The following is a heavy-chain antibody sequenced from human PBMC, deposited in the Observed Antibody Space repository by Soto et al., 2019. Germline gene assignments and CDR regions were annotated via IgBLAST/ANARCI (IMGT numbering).Heavy chain of an antibody. J-gene: IGHJ6*02. CDR1: GYSFTSYW. Sequence: GESLKISCKGSGYSFTSYWIGWVRQMPGKGLEWMGIIYPGDSDTRYSPSFQGQVTISADKSISTAYLQWSSLKASDTAMYYCARRGAGAAAGTGPYYYYYGMDVWGQGTTVTVS. V-gene: IGHV5-51*01. CDR3: ARRGAGAAAGTGPYYYYYGMDV. CDR2: IYPGDSDT. D-gene: IGHD6-13*01.